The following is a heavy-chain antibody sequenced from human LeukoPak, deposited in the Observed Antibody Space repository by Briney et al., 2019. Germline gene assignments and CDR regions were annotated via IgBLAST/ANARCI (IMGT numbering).Heavy chain of an antibody. Sequence: GGSLRLSCAASGFTFSSYGMHWVRQAPGKGLEWVAVIWYDGSNKYYADSVKGRFTISRDNSKNTLYLQMNSLRADDTAVYYCARDRGALTYSFDYWGQGTLVTVSS. D-gene: IGHD1-26*01. V-gene: IGHV3-33*01. J-gene: IGHJ4*02. CDR1: GFTFSSYG. CDR2: IWYDGSNK. CDR3: ARDRGALTYSFDY.